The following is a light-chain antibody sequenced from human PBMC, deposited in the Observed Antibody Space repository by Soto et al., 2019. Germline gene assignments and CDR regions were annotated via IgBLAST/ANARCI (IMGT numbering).Light chain of an antibody. J-gene: IGLJ1*01. V-gene: IGLV2-11*01. CDR2: DVS. CDR1: SSDVGGYNY. CDR3: CTYAGSYSDD. Sequence: QSVLTQPRSVSGSPGQSVTISCTGTSSDVGGYNYVSWYQQHPGKAPELMIYDVSNRPSGVADRLSGSESGNTASLTISELQAEGEADYSCCTYAGSYSDDSGNGTKLTV.